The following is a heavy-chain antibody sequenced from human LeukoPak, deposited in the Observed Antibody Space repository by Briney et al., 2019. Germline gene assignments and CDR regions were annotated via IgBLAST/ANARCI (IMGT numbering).Heavy chain of an antibody. Sequence: PGGSLRLSCAASGFTFSSYAMHWVRQAPSKGLEWVAVISYDGSNKYHADSVRGRFTISRDNSKNTLYLQMNSLRAEDTAVYYCARDPESSYYDILTGYLSYYYGMDVWGQGTTVTVSS. CDR3: ARDPESSYYDILTGYLSYYYGMDV. CDR1: GFTFSSYA. CDR2: ISYDGSNK. D-gene: IGHD3-9*01. J-gene: IGHJ6*02. V-gene: IGHV3-30*04.